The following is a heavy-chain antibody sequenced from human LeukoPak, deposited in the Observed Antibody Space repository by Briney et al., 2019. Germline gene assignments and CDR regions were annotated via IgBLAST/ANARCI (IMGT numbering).Heavy chain of an antibody. V-gene: IGHV3-48*01. CDR3: ARYKEQWLVPYYYYYMDV. CDR1: GFSFSSYS. CDR2: ISGSSSII. J-gene: IGHJ6*03. Sequence: HPGGSLRLSCAASGFSFSSYSMNWVRQAPGKGLEWVSYISGSSSIIYYADSVKGRFTISRDNAKNSLYLQMNSLRAEDTAVYYCARYKEQWLVPYYYYYMDVWGKGTTVTVSS. D-gene: IGHD6-19*01.